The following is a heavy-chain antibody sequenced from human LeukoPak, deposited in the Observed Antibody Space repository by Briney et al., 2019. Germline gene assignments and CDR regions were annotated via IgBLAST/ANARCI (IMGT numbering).Heavy chain of an antibody. CDR3: ARGFWIPYYYYYMDV. D-gene: IGHD1-1*01. Sequence: ASVKVSRKASGYTFTSYDINWVRQATGQGLEWMGWMNPNSGNTGYAQKFQGRVTMTRNTSISTAYMELSSLRSEDTAVYYCARGFWIPYYYYYMDVWGKGTTVTISS. CDR1: GYTFTSYD. V-gene: IGHV1-8*02. CDR2: MNPNSGNT. J-gene: IGHJ6*03.